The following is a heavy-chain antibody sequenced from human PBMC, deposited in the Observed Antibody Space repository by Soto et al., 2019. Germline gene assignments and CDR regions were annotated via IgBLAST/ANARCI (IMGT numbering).Heavy chain of an antibody. Sequence: QVQLQESGPGLVKPSETLSLTCTVSGGSVSSGSYYWSWIRQPPGKGLEWIGYIYYSGSTNYNPPLKSRVTISVDTSKNQFSLKLSSVTAADTAVYYCARVGGSSGRLFDYWGQGTLVTVSS. CDR3: ARVGGSSGRLFDY. CDR2: IYYSGST. CDR1: GGSVSSGSYY. D-gene: IGHD6-19*01. V-gene: IGHV4-61*01. J-gene: IGHJ4*02.